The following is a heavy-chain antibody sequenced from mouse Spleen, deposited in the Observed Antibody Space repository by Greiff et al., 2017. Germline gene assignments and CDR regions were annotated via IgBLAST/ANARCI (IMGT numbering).Heavy chain of an antibody. J-gene: IGHJ4*01. CDR3: ARSKYYYGSSYHYYAMDY. CDR2: INPSNGGT. D-gene: IGHD1-1*01. Sequence: QVQLQQPGTELVKPGASVKLSCKASGYTFTSYWMHWVKQRPGQGLEWIGNINPSNGGTNYNEKFKSKATLTVDKSSSTAYMQLSSLISEDSAVYYCARSKYYYGSSYHYYAMDYWGQGTSVTVSS. V-gene: IGHV1-53*01. CDR1: GYTFTSYW.